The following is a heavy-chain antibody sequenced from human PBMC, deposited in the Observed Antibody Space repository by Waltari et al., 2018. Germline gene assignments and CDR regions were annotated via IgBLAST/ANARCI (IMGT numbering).Heavy chain of an antibody. CDR1: GFSFSTYV. CDR3: ARGSGVDS. Sequence: EVQLLESGGGLVQPGGSLRLSCAASGFSFSTYVMNWVRQAPGKVIEWVSSISDAGGIINYADSVKGRFTISRDNSKNTLYLQMNSLRADDTAVYFCARGSGVDSWGQGTLVTISS. CDR2: ISDAGGII. D-gene: IGHD7-27*01. V-gene: IGHV3-23*01. J-gene: IGHJ4*02.